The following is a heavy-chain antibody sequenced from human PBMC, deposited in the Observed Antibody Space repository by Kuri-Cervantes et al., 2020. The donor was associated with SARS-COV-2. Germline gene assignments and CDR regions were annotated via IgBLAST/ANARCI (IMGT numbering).Heavy chain of an antibody. J-gene: IGHJ4*02. D-gene: IGHD2-2*01. CDR3: ARKSACSSTSCYPGAFDY. CDR2: IYYSGST. Sequence: SETLSLTCTVSGGSISSGGYYWSWIRQHPGNGLEWIGYIYYSGSTYYNPSLKSRVTISVDTSKNQFSLKLSSVTAADTAVYYCARKSACSSTSCYPGAFDYWGQGTLVTVSS. V-gene: IGHV4-31*03. CDR1: GGSISSGGYY.